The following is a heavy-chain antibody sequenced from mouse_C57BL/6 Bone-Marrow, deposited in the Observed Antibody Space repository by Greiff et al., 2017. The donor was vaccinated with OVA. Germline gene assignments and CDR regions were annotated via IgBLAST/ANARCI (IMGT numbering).Heavy chain of an antibody. CDR2: IYPRSGNT. CDR3: ARRGYYGSSPGWYFDV. CDR1: GYTFTSYG. D-gene: IGHD1-1*01. J-gene: IGHJ1*03. V-gene: IGHV1-81*01. Sequence: QVQLQQSGAELARPGASVKLSCKASGYTFTSYGISWVKQRTGQGLEWIGEIYPRSGNTYYNEKFKGKATLTADKSSSTAYMELRSLTSEDSAVYFCARRGYYGSSPGWYFDVWGTGTTVTVSS.